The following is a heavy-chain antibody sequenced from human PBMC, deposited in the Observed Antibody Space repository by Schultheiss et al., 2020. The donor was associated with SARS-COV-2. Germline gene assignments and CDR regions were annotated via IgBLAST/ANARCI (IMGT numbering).Heavy chain of an antibody. CDR1: GGSVNIGSYS. CDR2: IYYTGST. CDR3: AREGGWFDP. Sequence: SETLSLTCTVSGGSVNIGSYSWSWIRQPPGKGLEWIGYIYYTGSTNYNPSLKSRVTISVDTSKNQFSLKLRSVTAADTAVYYCAREGGWFDPWDQGTLVTVSS. V-gene: IGHV4-61*01. J-gene: IGHJ5*02. D-gene: IGHD3-16*01.